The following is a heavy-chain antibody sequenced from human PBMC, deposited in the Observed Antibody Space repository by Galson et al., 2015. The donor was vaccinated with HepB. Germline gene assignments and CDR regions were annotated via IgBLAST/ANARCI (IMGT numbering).Heavy chain of an antibody. V-gene: IGHV1-18*01. CDR2: ISGDNANT. D-gene: IGHD5-18*01. J-gene: IGHJ4*02. Sequence: QSGAEVKKPGASVKVSCKASGYTFSRYGISWVRQAPGQGLGWMGWISGDNANTNYAQKLQGRVTMTTDTSTSTAYMELTSLRSDDTAVYYCARGGYSYGKFDYWGQGTLVTVSS. CDR3: ARGGYSYGKFDY. CDR1: GYTFSRYG.